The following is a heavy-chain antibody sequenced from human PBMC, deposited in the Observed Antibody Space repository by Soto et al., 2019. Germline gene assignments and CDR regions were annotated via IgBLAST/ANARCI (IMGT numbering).Heavy chain of an antibody. J-gene: IGHJ6*02. CDR2: ISGSGGST. Sequence: PGGSLRLSCAASGFTFSSYWMHWVRQAPGKGLEWVSAISGSGGSTYYADSVKGRFTISRDNSKNTLYLQMNSLRAEDTAVYYCAKGVSESSSWYYYYGMDVWGQGTTVTVSS. CDR3: AKGVSESSSWYYYYGMDV. V-gene: IGHV3-23*01. D-gene: IGHD6-13*01. CDR1: GFTFSSYW.